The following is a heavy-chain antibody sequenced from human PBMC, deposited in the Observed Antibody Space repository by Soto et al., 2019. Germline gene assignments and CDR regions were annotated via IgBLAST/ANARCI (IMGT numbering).Heavy chain of an antibody. V-gene: IGHV1-2*02. D-gene: IGHD5-12*01. CDR3: ARWPGAVATHDS. CDR2: ISPNSGAS. Sequence: QVQLVQSGAEVKKSGASVKVSCRTSGYSFIDYYVHWVRQAPGQGLEWVGWISPNSGASKYAENFQGRVTLTRDRSTSTVYMELTGLRSDDTAVYYCARWPGAVATHDSWGQGTLVTVSS. J-gene: IGHJ4*02. CDR1: GYSFIDYY.